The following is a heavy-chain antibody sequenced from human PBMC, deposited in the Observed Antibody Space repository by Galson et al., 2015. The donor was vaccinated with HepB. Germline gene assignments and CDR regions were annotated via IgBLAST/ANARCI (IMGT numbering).Heavy chain of an antibody. J-gene: IGHJ3*02. D-gene: IGHD3-22*01. V-gene: IGHV3-49*03. CDR2: IRSKAYGGTT. CDR3: TRLPTYYYDTSGYTDDAFDI. Sequence: SLRLSCAASRFTFGDYAMSWFRQAPGKGLEWVGFIRSKAYGGTTEYAASVKGRFTISRDDSKSIAYLQMNSLKTEDTAVYYCTRLPTYYYDTSGYTDDAFDIWGQGTMVTVSS. CDR1: RFTFGDYA.